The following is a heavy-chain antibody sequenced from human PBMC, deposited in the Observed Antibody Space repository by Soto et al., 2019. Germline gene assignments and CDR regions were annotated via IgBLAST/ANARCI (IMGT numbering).Heavy chain of an antibody. V-gene: IGHV1-69*13. J-gene: IGHJ3*02. CDR2: IIPIFGTA. Sequence: GASVKVSCKASGGTFSSYAISWVRQAPGQGLEWMGGIIPIFGTANYARKFQGRVTITADESTSTAYMELSSLRSEDTAVYYCANGYGGNSVRRAFDIWGQGTMVTVSS. CDR1: GGTFSSYA. CDR3: ANGYGGNSVRRAFDI. D-gene: IGHD4-4*01.